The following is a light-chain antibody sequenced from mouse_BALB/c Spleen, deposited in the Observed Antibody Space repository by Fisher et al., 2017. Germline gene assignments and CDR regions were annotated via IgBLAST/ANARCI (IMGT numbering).Light chain of an antibody. J-gene: IGKJ4*01. Sequence: ITQSPSSMYASLGERVTITCKASQDINSYLSWFQQKPGKSPKTLIYRANRLVDGVPSRFSGSGSGQDYSLTISSLEYEDFADYYCLQYASYPFTFGSGTKLEIK. CDR2: RAN. CDR3: LQYASYPFT. CDR1: QDINSY. V-gene: IGKV14-111*01.